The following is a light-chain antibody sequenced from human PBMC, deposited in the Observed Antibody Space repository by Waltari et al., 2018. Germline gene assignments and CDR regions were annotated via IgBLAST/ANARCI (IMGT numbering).Light chain of an antibody. Sequence: VLMQSPGTLSLSPGERATLFCRASQRVANSYLAWYQQRPGQAPRLLIYAASSRATGIPDRFSGSVSGTDFTLTISRLEPEDSAVYYCHQYGNSARTFGQGTKVEIK. CDR2: AAS. CDR3: HQYGNSART. V-gene: IGKV3-20*01. CDR1: QRVANSY. J-gene: IGKJ1*01.